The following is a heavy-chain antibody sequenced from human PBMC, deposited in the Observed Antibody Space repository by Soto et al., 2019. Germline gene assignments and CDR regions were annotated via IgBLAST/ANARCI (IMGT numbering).Heavy chain of an antibody. D-gene: IGHD6-19*01. Sequence: EVQLVESGGGLVKPGGSLRLSCAASGFTFSSYSMNWVRQAPGKGLEWVSSISSSSSYIYYADSVKGRFTISRDNAKNSLYLQMNSLRAEDTAVYYCARDLPFCIAVAGTCYYYGMDVWGQGTTVTVSS. CDR2: ISSSSSYI. CDR3: ARDLPFCIAVAGTCYYYGMDV. CDR1: GFTFSSYS. V-gene: IGHV3-21*01. J-gene: IGHJ6*02.